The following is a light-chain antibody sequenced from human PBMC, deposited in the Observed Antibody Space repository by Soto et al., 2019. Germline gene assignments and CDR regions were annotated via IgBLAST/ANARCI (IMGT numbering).Light chain of an antibody. J-gene: IGLJ3*02. CDR1: SSDVGGYNF. Sequence: QSALTQPASVSGSPGQSITISCTGTSSDVGGYNFVSWYQQHPGKAPKLMIYEVSNRPSGVSNRFSGSKSGNTASLTISGLQAEDEADHYCASYTNSGTLEVFGGGTKLTVL. V-gene: IGLV2-14*01. CDR3: ASYTNSGTLEV. CDR2: EVS.